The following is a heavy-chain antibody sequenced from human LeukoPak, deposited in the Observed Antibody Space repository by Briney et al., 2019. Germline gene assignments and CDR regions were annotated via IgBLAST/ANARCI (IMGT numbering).Heavy chain of an antibody. V-gene: IGHV4-59*01. CDR1: DDSIRDYY. D-gene: IGHD3-10*01. CDR2: IYHTGNT. CDR3: VRGHYGSGSYYVVDFDS. J-gene: IGHJ4*02. Sequence: SETLSLTCSVSDDSIRDYYWSWIRQPPGKALEWIGYIYHTGNTNYNPSLKSRLTMSIDTSKNQFSLNLNSVTAADTAVYYCVRGHYGSGSYYVVDFDSWGQGTLVTVSS.